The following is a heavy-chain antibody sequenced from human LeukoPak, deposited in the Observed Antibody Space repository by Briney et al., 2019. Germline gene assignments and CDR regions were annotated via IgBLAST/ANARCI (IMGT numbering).Heavy chain of an antibody. J-gene: IGHJ4*02. CDR2: MNPNSGGT. CDR1: GYTFTDYY. Sequence: GASVKVSCKASGYTFTDYYMEWVRQAPGQGLEWMGWMNPNSGGTNYAQKFQGRVTMTRDTSISTAYMELSRLRSDDTAVYYCARVRSYCTNGVCYWDLDYWGQGTLVTVSS. V-gene: IGHV1-2*02. D-gene: IGHD2-8*01. CDR3: ARVRSYCTNGVCYWDLDY.